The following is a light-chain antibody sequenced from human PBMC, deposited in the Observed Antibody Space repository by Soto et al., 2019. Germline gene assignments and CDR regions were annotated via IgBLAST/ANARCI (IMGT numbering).Light chain of an antibody. CDR1: QSISSW. Sequence: DRVTITGRASQSISSWLAWYQQKPGKVPNLLIYDVSNLESGVPSRFSGSGSGTEFTLTISSLQPDDFATYYCQQHQSYWTFGQGTKVDIK. J-gene: IGKJ1*01. V-gene: IGKV1-5*01. CDR3: QQHQSYWT. CDR2: DVS.